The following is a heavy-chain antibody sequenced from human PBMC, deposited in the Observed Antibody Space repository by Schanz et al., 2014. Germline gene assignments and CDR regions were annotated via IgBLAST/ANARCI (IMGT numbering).Heavy chain of an antibody. Sequence: VQLLQFGGGVVQPGGSLRLSCAVSGFTVSSNHMSWVRQAPGKGLEWVSSISHSGGSKYYADSVKGRFTISRDNSENTLYLQMNSLSADDTAVFYCAKGMGYCSGGTCYDYYYYGLDVWGQGTTVTVSS. D-gene: IGHD2-15*01. J-gene: IGHJ6*02. CDR3: AKGMGYCSGGTCYDYYYYGLDV. V-gene: IGHV3-23*01. CDR1: GFTVSSNH. CDR2: ISHSGGSK.